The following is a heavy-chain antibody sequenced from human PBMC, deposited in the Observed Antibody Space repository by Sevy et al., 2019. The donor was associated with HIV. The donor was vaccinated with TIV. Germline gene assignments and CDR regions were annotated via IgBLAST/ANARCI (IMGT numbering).Heavy chain of an antibody. CDR3: ARLGTTGTTLADAFDI. Sequence: GESLKISCKGSGYSFTSYWIGWVRQMPGKGLEWMGIIYPGDSDTRYSPSFQGQVTISADKPISTAYLQWSSLKASDTAMYYCARLGTTGTTLADAFDIWGQGTMVTVSS. J-gene: IGHJ3*02. CDR1: GYSFTSYW. CDR2: IYPGDSDT. D-gene: IGHD1-1*01. V-gene: IGHV5-51*01.